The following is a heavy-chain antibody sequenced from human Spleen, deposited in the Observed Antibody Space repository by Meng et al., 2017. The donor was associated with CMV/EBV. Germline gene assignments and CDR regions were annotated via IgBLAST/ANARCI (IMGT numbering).Heavy chain of an antibody. CDR1: GFTFSSYG. CDR2: IRYDGSSK. J-gene: IGHJ4*02. Sequence: GESLKISCAASGFTFSSYGMHWVRQAPGKGLEWVAIIRYDGSSKYYADSVKGRFTISRDNSKDTLYLQMNSLRAEDTAVYYCAKGGTYYDVWSVYWCYFDYWGQGTLVTVSS. V-gene: IGHV3-30*02. CDR3: AKGGTYYDVWSVYWCYFDY. D-gene: IGHD3-3*01.